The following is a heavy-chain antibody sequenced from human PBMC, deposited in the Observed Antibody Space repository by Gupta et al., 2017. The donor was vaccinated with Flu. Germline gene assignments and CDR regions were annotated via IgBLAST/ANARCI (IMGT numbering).Heavy chain of an antibody. D-gene: IGHD1-26*01. Sequence: EVQLVESGGALVQPGGSLRLSCAVSGFPFSRYAMNWVRQAPGKGLEWLSYISATSANIHYADSVKGRFTISRDIAKNSLYLQMNSLRAEDTAVYFCASDPSDGSSYYRYFDYWGLGTLVTVSS. J-gene: IGHJ4*02. V-gene: IGHV3-48*01. CDR3: ASDPSDGSSYYRYFDY. CDR1: GFPFSRYA. CDR2: ISATSANI.